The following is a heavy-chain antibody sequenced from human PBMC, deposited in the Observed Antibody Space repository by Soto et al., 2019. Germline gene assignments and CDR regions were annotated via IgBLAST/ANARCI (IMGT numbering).Heavy chain of an antibody. CDR2: ITGSGTGA. D-gene: IGHD6-13*01. V-gene: IGHV3-23*01. Sequence: EVHLLESGGGLVHPGESLRLSCGASGFTFSSCVMTWVRQAPGKGLEWVSCITGSGTGAYDADSVKGRFTISRDNSKNMVYLQMNNLRAEDTGVYYCAKGLINGRWYAEDWGQGTLVTVSS. CDR1: GFTFSSCV. J-gene: IGHJ4*02. CDR3: AKGLINGRWYAED.